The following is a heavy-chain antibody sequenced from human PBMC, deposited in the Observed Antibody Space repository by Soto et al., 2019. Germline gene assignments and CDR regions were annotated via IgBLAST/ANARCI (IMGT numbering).Heavy chain of an antibody. D-gene: IGHD3-9*01. CDR1: GYTFTSYY. CDR2: INPSGGST. Sequence: ASVKVSCKASGYTFTSYYMHWVRQAPGQGLEWMGIINPSGGSTSYAQKFQGRVTMARDTSTSTVYMELSSLRSEDTAVYYCARAARVHYDILTGYYSGDWFYPAGQGTLVTVSS. J-gene: IGHJ5*02. CDR3: ARAARVHYDILTGYYSGDWFYP. V-gene: IGHV1-46*01.